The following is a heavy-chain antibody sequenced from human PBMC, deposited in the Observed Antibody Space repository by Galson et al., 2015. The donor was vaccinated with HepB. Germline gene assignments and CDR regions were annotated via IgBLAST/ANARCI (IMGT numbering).Heavy chain of an antibody. D-gene: IGHD3-22*01. J-gene: IGHJ5*02. Sequence: SVKVSCKVSGYTLTELSMHWVRQAPGKGLEWMGGFDPEDGETIYAQKFQGRVTMTEDTSTDTAYMELSSLRSEDTAVYYCATSARDYYDSSGYFNWFDPWGQGTLVTVSS. CDR1: GYTLTELS. CDR3: ATSARDYYDSSGYFNWFDP. V-gene: IGHV1-24*01. CDR2: FDPEDGET.